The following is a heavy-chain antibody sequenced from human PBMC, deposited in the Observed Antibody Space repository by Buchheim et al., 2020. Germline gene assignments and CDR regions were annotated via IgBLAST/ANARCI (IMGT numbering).Heavy chain of an antibody. V-gene: IGHV3-23*01. D-gene: IGHD3-3*01. Sequence: EVQLLESGGGLVQPGGSLRLSCAASGFTFSSYAMSWVRQAPGKGLEWVSAISGSGGSTYYGDSVKGRFTISRENSNNTPYLQMNSLRAEDTAVYYCAKVSEEWYYYYGMDVWGQGTT. CDR2: ISGSGGST. J-gene: IGHJ6*02. CDR1: GFTFSSYA. CDR3: AKVSEEWYYYYGMDV.